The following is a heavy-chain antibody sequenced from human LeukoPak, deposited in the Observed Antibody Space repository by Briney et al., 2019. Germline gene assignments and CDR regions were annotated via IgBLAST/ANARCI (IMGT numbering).Heavy chain of an antibody. CDR3: ARGGDCSSTSCHLDY. D-gene: IGHD2-2*01. V-gene: IGHV3-7*01. CDR1: GFTFSSYW. CDR2: IKQDGSEK. Sequence: GGSLRLSCAVSGFTFSSYWMSWVRQAPGKGLEWVANIKQDGSEKYYVDSVKGRFTISRDNAKNSLYLQMNSLRAEDTAVYYCARGGDCSSTSCHLDYRGQGTLVTVSS. J-gene: IGHJ4*02.